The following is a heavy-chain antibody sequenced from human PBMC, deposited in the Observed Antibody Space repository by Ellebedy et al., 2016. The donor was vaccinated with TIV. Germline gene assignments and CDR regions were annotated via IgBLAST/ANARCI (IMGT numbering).Heavy chain of an antibody. CDR3: ARGRDLSLDA. V-gene: IGHV4-38-2*02. D-gene: IGHD3/OR15-3a*01. CDR1: GYSISSGYY. J-gene: IGHJ1*01. CDR2: IYHSGTT. Sequence: SETLSLXXTVSGYSISSGYYWGWIRQPPGKGLEWIWSIYHSGTTYYNPSLKSRVTISIDTSKNQFSLKLSSVTAADTAVYYCARGRDLSLDAWGQGTLVTVSS.